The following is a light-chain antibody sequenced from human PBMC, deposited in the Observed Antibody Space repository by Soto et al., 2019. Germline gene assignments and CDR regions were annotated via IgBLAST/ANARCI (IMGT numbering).Light chain of an antibody. CDR3: TSYTDISALV. J-gene: IGLJ1*01. CDR2: EVS. CDR1: SNDIGGYNS. Sequence: QSALTQPASVSGSPGQSITISCTGTSNDIGGYNSVSWYQQHPGKAPKLLIYEVSNRPSGVSTRFSGSKSANTASLTISGLQADDDADYCCTSYTDISALVFGTGTKVTVL. V-gene: IGLV2-14*01.